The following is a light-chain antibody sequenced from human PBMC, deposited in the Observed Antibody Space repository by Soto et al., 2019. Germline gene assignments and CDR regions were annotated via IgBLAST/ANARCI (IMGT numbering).Light chain of an antibody. V-gene: IGLV2-14*03. CDR2: EVS. Sequence: QSALTKPASGSGFPGQSITISCTGTSSDVGAYDFVSWYQQHPDKAPKLMIYEVSNRPSGVSNRFSGSKSVNTATLTISGLQAEDEADYYCSSYTSSSTRVFGTGTKVTVL. CDR3: SSYTSSSTRV. J-gene: IGLJ1*01. CDR1: SSDVGAYDF.